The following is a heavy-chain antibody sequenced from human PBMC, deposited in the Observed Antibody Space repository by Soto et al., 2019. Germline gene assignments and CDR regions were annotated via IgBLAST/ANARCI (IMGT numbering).Heavy chain of an antibody. J-gene: IGHJ4*02. V-gene: IGHV4-34*01. CDR2: INHSGST. CDR1: GGSFSGYY. CDR3: ARGPALSSSYLYYFDY. Sequence: SETLSLTCAVYGGSFSGYYWSWIRQPPGKGLEWIGEINHSGSTNYNPSLKSRVTISVDTSKNQFPLKLSSVTAADTAVYYCARGPALSSSYLYYFDYWGQGTLVTVSS. D-gene: IGHD6-13*01.